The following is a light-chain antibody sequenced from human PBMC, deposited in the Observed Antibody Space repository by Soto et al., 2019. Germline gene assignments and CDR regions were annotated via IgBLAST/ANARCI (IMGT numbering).Light chain of an antibody. J-gene: IGLJ3*02. V-gene: IGLV3-21*02. CDR3: CSYTGTYVVL. CDR1: NIGGKS. CDR2: DDS. Sequence: SYELTQPPSVSVAPGQTARITCGGNNIGGKSVHWYQQKPGQAPVLLVHDDSDRPSGIPERISGSNSGNTATLTISGLQAEDEADYFCCSYTGTYVVLFGGGTQLTVL.